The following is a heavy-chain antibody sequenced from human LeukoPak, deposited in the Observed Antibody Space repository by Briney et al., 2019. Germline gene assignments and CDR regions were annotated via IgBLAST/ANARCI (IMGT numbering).Heavy chain of an antibody. CDR2: ISGSGGST. J-gene: IGHJ5*02. D-gene: IGHD1-26*01. CDR1: GFTFSSYE. Sequence: GGSLRLSCAASGFTFSSYEMNWARQAPGKGLEWVSAISGSGGSTYYADSVKGRFTISRDNSKNTLYLQMNSLRAEDTAVYYCAKDCGLYYSGSPGGFDPWGQGTLVTVSS. V-gene: IGHV3-23*01. CDR3: AKDCGLYYSGSPGGFDP.